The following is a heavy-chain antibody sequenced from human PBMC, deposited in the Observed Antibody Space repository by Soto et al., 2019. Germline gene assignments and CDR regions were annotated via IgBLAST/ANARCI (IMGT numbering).Heavy chain of an antibody. CDR2: IDHDGPT. CDR1: GFTFSNYW. J-gene: IGHJ4*02. Sequence: EVQLVESGGGLVQPGGSLRLSCAGSGFTFSNYWMHWVRQAPGKGLEWVSRIDHDGPTDYADSVRGRFTISRDNAENTLYLQMNSLRPEDTAVYYGVRDRHGDYWGQGTLVTVSS. CDR3: VRDRHGDY. V-gene: IGHV3-74*01.